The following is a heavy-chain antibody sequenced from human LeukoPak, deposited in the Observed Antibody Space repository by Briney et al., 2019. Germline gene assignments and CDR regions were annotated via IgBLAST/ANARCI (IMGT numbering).Heavy chain of an antibody. CDR3: ARDVYDSSGYYSGHAFDI. CDR2: IIPILGIA. D-gene: IGHD3-22*01. CDR1: GGTFSSYA. Sequence: ASVKVSCKASGGTFSSYAISWVRQAPGQGLEWMGRIIPILGIANYAQKFQGRVTITADKSTSTAYMELSSLRSEDTAVYYCARDVYDSSGYYSGHAFDIWGQGTMVTVSS. J-gene: IGHJ3*02. V-gene: IGHV1-69*04.